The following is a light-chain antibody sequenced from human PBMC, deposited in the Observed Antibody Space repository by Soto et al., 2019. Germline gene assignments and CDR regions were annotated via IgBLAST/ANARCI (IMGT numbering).Light chain of an antibody. V-gene: IGKV3-20*01. J-gene: IGKJ2*01. CDR2: GAS. Sequence: EIVLTQSPGTLSLSPGERATLSCRASQSVSSSYLAWYQQKPGQAPRLLMYGASSRATGIPDRLSGSGSGTDFTLTISRLEPEDFAVYYCQQYGSSPRYTFGQGTKLEIK. CDR3: QQYGSSPRYT. CDR1: QSVSSSY.